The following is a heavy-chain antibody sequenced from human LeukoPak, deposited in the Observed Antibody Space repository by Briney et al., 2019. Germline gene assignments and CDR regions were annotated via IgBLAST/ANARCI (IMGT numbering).Heavy chain of an antibody. CDR2: INPNSGGT. V-gene: IGHV1-2*02. Sequence: ASVNVSCKASGYTFTGYYMHWVRQAPGQGLEWMGWINPNSGGTNYAQKFQDRVTMTRDTSISTVYMELSSLRFDDTGVYYCVRADPVDYWGQGTHITVSS. CDR3: VRADPVDY. J-gene: IGHJ4*02. CDR1: GYTFTGYY.